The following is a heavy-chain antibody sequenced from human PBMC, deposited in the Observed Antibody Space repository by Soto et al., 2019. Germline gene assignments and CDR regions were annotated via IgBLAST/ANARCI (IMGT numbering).Heavy chain of an antibody. D-gene: IGHD5-12*01. CDR2: IGGRGNSA. Sequence: GGSLRLSCAASGFIFTNYAMNWVSQAPGKGLEWVSVIGGRGNSAYYADSVQGRFTISRDNSKNTLSLQMSSLTADDTAIYYCVREGRGSFDFWGRGTMVTVSS. V-gene: IGHV3-23*01. CDR1: GFIFTNYA. CDR3: VREGRGSFDF. J-gene: IGHJ3*01.